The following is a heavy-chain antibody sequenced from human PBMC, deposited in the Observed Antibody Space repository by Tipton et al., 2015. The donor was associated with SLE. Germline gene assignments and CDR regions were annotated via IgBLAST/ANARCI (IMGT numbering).Heavy chain of an antibody. CDR2: IYYSGST. CDR3: ARGMTSYDAFDI. D-gene: IGHD2-21*02. V-gene: IGHV4-59*01. J-gene: IGHJ3*02. Sequence: LRLSCTVSGGSISSYYWSWIRQPPGKGLEWIGYIYYSGSTNYNPSLKSRVTISVATSKNQFSLKLSSVTAADTAVYYCARGMTSYDAFDIWGQGTMVTVSS. CDR1: GGSISSYY.